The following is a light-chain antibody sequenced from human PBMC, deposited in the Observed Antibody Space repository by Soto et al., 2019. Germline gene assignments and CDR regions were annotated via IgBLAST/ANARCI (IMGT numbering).Light chain of an antibody. J-gene: IGKJ1*01. CDR2: KAS. CDR3: QQYNSYST. Sequence: DIQMTQSPSTLSASVGDRVTITCRASQYISTWLAWYQQKPGKAPKLLISKASSLESGVPSRFSGSGSGTEFTLTISILQPDDFATYYCQQYNSYSTFGQGTKVEVK. V-gene: IGKV1-5*03. CDR1: QYISTW.